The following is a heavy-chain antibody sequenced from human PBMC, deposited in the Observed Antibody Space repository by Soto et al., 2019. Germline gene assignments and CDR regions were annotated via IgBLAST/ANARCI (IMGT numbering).Heavy chain of an antibody. CDR2: IYWDDDK. J-gene: IGHJ5*02. D-gene: IGHD4-17*01. V-gene: IGHV2-5*02. Sequence: QITLKESGPTLVKPTQTLTLTCTFSGFSLSTNGEGVGWIRQPPGKALEWLALIYWDDDKRYSPSLKSTLTIAKDTSENLVVLTMTNMDPMDTATYYCAHRPRGDFNNWCDPWGQGTLVTVSS. CDR1: GFSLSTNGEG. CDR3: AHRPRGDFNNWCDP.